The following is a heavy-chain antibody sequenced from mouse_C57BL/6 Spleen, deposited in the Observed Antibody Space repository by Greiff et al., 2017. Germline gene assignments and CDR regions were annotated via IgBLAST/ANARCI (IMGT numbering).Heavy chain of an antibody. J-gene: IGHJ2*01. V-gene: IGHV14-2*01. CDR3: ARGDYFDY. Sequence: EVQLQESGAELVKPGASVKLSCTASGFNINDYYMHWVKQRTEQGLEWIGRIDPEDGETKYAPNFQGKATITADTSSNTAYLQLSSLTSEDTAVYYCARGDYFDYWGQGTTLTVSS. CDR2: IDPEDGET. CDR1: GFNINDYY.